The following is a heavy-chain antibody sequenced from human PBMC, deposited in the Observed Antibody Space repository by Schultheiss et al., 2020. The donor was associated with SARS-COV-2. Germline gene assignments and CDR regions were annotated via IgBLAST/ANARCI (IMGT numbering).Heavy chain of an antibody. J-gene: IGHJ4*02. D-gene: IGHD6-19*01. CDR3: ARGRAVAGPFDY. CDR1: GFTFSSYA. V-gene: IGHV3-23*01. Sequence: GGSLRLSCAASGFTFSSYAMSWVRQAPGKGLEWVSAISGSGGSTYYPDSVKGRFTISRDNSKNTLYLQMNSLRAEDTAVYYCARGRAVAGPFDYWGQGTLVTVSS. CDR2: ISGSGGST.